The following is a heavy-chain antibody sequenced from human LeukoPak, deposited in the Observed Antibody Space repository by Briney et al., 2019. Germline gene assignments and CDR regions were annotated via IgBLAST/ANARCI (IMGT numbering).Heavy chain of an antibody. CDR2: INPNSGGT. D-gene: IGHD6-19*01. CDR3: ARVAALAGFGWGDFDY. Sequence: ASVKVSCKASGYTFTSYAMNWVQQAPGQGLEWMGWINPNSGGTDYAQKFQGRVLMTRDTSINTVYLDVSRLTSDDTAKYYCARVAALAGFGWGDFDYWGQGTLVTVSS. V-gene: IGHV1-2*02. CDR1: GYTFTSYA. J-gene: IGHJ4*02.